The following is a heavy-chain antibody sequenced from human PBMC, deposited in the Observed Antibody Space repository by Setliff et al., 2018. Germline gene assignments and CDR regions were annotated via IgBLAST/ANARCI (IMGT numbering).Heavy chain of an antibody. Sequence: ASVKVSCKASGNRFTDYFLHWVRQASGQGLEWMGWINPNSGDTHSAQKFQGRVTMTRDTSINTAYMELSSLTSDDTAFYYCVRSGKFGMRFWFDQWGLGTLVTVSS. CDR1: GNRFTDYF. CDR2: INPNSGDT. CDR3: VRSGKFGMRFWFDQ. D-gene: IGHD1-26*01. V-gene: IGHV1-2*02. J-gene: IGHJ5*02.